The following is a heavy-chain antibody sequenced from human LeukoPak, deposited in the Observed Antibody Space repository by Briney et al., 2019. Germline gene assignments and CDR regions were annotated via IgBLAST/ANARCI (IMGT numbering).Heavy chain of an antibody. V-gene: IGHV3-30*02. CDR1: GFTFSSYG. D-gene: IGHD6-19*01. CDR2: IRYDGSNK. Sequence: GGSLRLSRAASGFTFSSYGMHWVRQAPGKGLEWVAFIRYDGSNKYYADSVKGRFTISRDNSKNTLYLQMNSLRAEDTAVYYCASDSSGWSAVDYWGQGTLVTVSS. CDR3: ASDSSGWSAVDY. J-gene: IGHJ4*02.